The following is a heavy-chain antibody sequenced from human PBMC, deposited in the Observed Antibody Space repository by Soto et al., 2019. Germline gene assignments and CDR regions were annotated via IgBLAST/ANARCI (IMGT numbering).Heavy chain of an antibody. CDR1: GGSFSGYY. CDR2: INHSGST. Sequence: SETLSLTCAVYGGSFSGYYWSWIRQPTGKGLEWIGEINHSGSTNYNPSLKSRVTISVDTSKNQFSLKLSSVTAADTAVYYCAWRTTHLGERSSTSCLGFQHWGQGCMVTVS. V-gene: IGHV4-34*01. D-gene: IGHD2-2*01. J-gene: IGHJ1*01. CDR3: AWRTTHLGERSSTSCLGFQH.